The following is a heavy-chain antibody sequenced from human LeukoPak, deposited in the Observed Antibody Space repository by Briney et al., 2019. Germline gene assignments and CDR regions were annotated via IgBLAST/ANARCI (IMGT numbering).Heavy chain of an antibody. CDR1: GFTFSSYG. CDR2: ISYDGSNK. V-gene: IGHV3-30*18. D-gene: IGHD1-26*01. J-gene: IGHJ6*02. Sequence: GGSLRLSCAASGFTFSSYGMHWVRQAPGKGLEWVAVISYDGSNKYYADSVKGRFTISRDNSKSTLYLQMNSLRAEDTAVYYCAKPVTTYYYYGMDVWGQGTTVTVSS. CDR3: AKPVTTYYYYGMDV.